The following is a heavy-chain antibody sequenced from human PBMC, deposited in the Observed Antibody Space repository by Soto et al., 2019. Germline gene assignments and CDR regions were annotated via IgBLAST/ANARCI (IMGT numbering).Heavy chain of an antibody. D-gene: IGHD6-13*01. CDR2: IYYSGST. CDR1: GGSISSSSYY. J-gene: IGHJ6*02. CDR3: ARLVWAAGIYGMDV. V-gene: IGHV4-39*01. Sequence: PSETLSVTCAVSGGSISSSSYYWGWIRQPPGKGLEWIGSIYYSGSTYYNPSLKSRVTISVDTSKNQFSLKLSSVTAADTAVYYCARLVWAAGIYGMDVWGQGTTVT.